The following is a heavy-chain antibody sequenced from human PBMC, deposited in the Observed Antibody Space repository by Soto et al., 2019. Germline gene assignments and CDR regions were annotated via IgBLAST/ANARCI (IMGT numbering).Heavy chain of an antibody. CDR2: ISWNSGSI. V-gene: IGHV3-9*01. CDR1: GFTFDDYA. J-gene: IGHJ6*02. Sequence: GGSLRLSCAASGFTFDDYAMHWVRQAPGKGLEWVSGISWNSGSIGYADSVKGRFTISRDNAKNSLYLQMNSLRAEDTALYYCSKDGSLYYYFSCMDDWGQGTTVTVSS. CDR3: SKDGSLYYYFSCMDD.